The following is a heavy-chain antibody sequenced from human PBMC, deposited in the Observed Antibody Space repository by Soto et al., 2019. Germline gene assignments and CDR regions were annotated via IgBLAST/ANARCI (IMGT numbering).Heavy chain of an antibody. J-gene: IGHJ6*02. D-gene: IGHD3-10*01. CDR1: GFTFSSYA. CDR3: ANTGWFGELPYTYYYYGMDV. V-gene: IGHV3-23*01. CDR2: ISGSGGST. Sequence: GGSLRLSCAASGFTFSSYAMSWVRQAPGKGLEWVSAISGSGGSTYYADSVKGRFTISRDNSKNTLYMQMNSLRAQDTAVYYCANTGWFGELPYTYYYYGMDVWGQGTTVTVSS.